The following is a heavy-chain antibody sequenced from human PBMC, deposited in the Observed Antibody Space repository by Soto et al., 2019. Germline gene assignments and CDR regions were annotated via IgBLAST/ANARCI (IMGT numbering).Heavy chain of an antibody. V-gene: IGHV3-7*01. CDR3: ARDVYDYIWGTYRAPDAFDI. J-gene: IGHJ3*02. CDR1: GFTFSSYW. Sequence: GGSLRLSCAASGFTFSSYWRSWVRQAPGKGLEWVANIKQDGSEKYYVDSVKGRFTISRDNAKNSLYLQMNSLRAEDTAVYYCARDVYDYIWGTYRAPDAFDIWGQGTMVTVSS. CDR2: IKQDGSEK. D-gene: IGHD3-16*02.